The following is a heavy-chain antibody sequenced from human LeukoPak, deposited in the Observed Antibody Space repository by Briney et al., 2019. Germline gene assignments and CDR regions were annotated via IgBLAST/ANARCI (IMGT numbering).Heavy chain of an antibody. CDR2: ISSSSSYI. Sequence: GGSLRLSCAASGFTFSKAWMSWVRQAPGKGLEWVSSISSSSSYIYYADSVKGRFTISRDNAKNSLYLQMNSLRAEDTAVYYCARDSFQYQLLSFWGQGTLVTVSS. J-gene: IGHJ4*02. CDR3: ARDSFQYQLLSF. V-gene: IGHV3-21*01. D-gene: IGHD2-2*01. CDR1: GFTFSKAW.